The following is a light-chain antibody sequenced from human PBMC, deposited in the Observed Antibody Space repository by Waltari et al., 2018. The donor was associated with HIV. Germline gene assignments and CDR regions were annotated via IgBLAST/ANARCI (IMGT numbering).Light chain of an antibody. CDR1: SSNIWDTF. J-gene: IGLJ2*01. CDR2: DNN. Sequence: QSVLTQPPSVSQAPGQKVTISCAGISSNIWDTFVPWYQQHPGTPPQLLIYDNNKRPSGIPDRFSGSKSGTSATLRITGLQTGDEADYYCGTWDSSLSAVVFGGGTKLTVL. CDR3: GTWDSSLSAVV. V-gene: IGLV1-51*01.